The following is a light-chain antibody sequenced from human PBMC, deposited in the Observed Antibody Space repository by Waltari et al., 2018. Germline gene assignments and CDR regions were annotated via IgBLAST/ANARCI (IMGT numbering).Light chain of an antibody. V-gene: IGKV3-15*01. CDR1: QSVSSN. CDR3: QQSYSTPLT. J-gene: IGKJ1*01. Sequence: EIVMTQSPATLSVSPGERATLSCRASQSVSSNLAWYQQKPGQAPRLLIYGASTRATGIPARFSGSGSGTDFILTISSLQPEDFATYYCQQSYSTPLTFGQGTKVEIK. CDR2: GAS.